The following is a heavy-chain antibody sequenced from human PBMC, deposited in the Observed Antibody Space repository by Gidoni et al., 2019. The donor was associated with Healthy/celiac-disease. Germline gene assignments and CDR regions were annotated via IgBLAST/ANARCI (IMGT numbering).Heavy chain of an antibody. CDR1: GGSIRSGGYS. Sequence: QLQLQESGPGLVKPSQTLSLTCAVSGGSIRSGGYSWCWIRQPPGKGLEWIGYIYHSGSTYYNPSLKSRVTISVDRSKNQFSRKLSSVTAADTAVYYCARGGDCSGGSCYNYWGQGTLVTVSS. CDR2: IYHSGST. D-gene: IGHD2-15*01. CDR3: ARGGDCSGGSCYNY. V-gene: IGHV4-30-2*01. J-gene: IGHJ4*02.